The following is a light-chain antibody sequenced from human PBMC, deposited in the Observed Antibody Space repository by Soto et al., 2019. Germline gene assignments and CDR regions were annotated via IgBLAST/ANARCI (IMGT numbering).Light chain of an antibody. CDR1: RSSIGSNT. CDR2: NNN. CDR3: CSYAGSYTYV. V-gene: IGLV1-44*01. Sequence: QSVLTQPPSASGTPGQRVTISCSGSRSSIGSNTVNWYQHLPGTAPTLLIYNNNQRPSGVPDRFSGSKSGTSASLAISGLQSEDEADYYCCSYAGSYTYVFGTGTKGTVL. J-gene: IGLJ1*01.